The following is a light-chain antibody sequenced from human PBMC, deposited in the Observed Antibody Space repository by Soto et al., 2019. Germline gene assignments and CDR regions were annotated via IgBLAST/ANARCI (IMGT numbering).Light chain of an antibody. Sequence: EVVMTQSPATLSVSPGERATLSCRASQSISDTLAWYQQKPGQAPRLLIYGASSRATGIPDRFSGSGSGTDFTLTISRLEPEDFAVYYCQQYGSSPPITFGQGTRLEIK. J-gene: IGKJ5*01. CDR2: GAS. CDR1: QSISDT. V-gene: IGKV3-20*01. CDR3: QQYGSSPPIT.